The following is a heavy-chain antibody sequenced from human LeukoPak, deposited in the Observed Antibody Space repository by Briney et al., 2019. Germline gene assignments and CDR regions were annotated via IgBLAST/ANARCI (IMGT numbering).Heavy chain of an antibody. CDR1: GYSISSGYY. V-gene: IGHV4-38-2*01. CDR2: IYHSGST. CDR3: ARGVDTVVSYYYYYMDV. Sequence: SETLSLTCAVSGYSISSGYYWGWIRQPPGKGLEWIGSIYHSGSTYYNPSLKSRVTISVDTSKNQFSLKLSSVTAADTAVYYYARGVDTVVSYYYYYMDVWGKGTTVTVSS. D-gene: IGHD5-18*01. J-gene: IGHJ6*03.